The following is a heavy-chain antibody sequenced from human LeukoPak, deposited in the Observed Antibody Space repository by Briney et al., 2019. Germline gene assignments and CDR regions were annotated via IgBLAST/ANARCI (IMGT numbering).Heavy chain of an antibody. D-gene: IGHD2-8*01. J-gene: IGHJ4*02. V-gene: IGHV1-2*02. CDR1: GYTFTGYY. CDR2: INPNSGGT. Sequence: ASVNVSCKASGYTFTGYYTHWVRQAPGQGREWMGWINPNSGGTKYAQKCQGRVTMTTDTSISTAYIELSWVISDDTAVYSCARGLSSPLCCTWGQGTLVTVSS. CDR3: ARGLSSPLCCT.